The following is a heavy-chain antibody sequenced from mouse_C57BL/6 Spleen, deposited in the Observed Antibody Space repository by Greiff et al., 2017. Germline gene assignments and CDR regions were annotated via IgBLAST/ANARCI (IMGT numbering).Heavy chain of an antibody. CDR1: GFTFSSYT. V-gene: IGHV5-9*01. J-gene: IGHJ3*01. D-gene: IGHD2-3*01. Sequence: EVQVVESGGGLVKPGGSLKLSCAASGFTFSSYTMSWVRQTPEKRLEWVATISGGGGNTYYPDSVKGRFTISRDNAKNTLYLQMSSLRSEEQALYYGARHGGYYEGFAYWGQGTLVTVSA. CDR2: ISGGGGNT. CDR3: ARHGGYYEGFAY.